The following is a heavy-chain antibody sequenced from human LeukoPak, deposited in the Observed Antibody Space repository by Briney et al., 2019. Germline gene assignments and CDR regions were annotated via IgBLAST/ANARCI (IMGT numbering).Heavy chain of an antibody. CDR3: AKRGVVIRVILVGFHKEAYYFES. J-gene: IGHJ4*02. CDR2: IGASGADT. CDR1: GFTFSSYA. D-gene: IGHD3/OR15-3a*01. V-gene: IGHV3-23*01. Sequence: PGGSLRLSCEASGFTFSSYAMAWVRQAPGKGLDWVSVIGASGADTYYSDSAKGRFTVSRDNSKDTLFLHMSSLRAEDTAVYFCAKRGVVIRVILVGFHKEAYYFESWGQGALVTVSS.